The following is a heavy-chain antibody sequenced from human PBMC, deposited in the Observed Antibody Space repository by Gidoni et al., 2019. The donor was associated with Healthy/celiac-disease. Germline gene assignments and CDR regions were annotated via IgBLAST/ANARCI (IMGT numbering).Heavy chain of an antibody. CDR1: NYSISSGYY. J-gene: IGHJ4*02. CDR3: ARGTTVGYYFDY. Sequence: QVQLQESGPGLVKPSETLSLICTVSNYSISSGYYWGWIRRPPGKELEWVGTAYHSGSTYYNPSLKSRLIISVDTSRNQFSLKLSSVTAADTAVYYCARGTTVGYYFDYWGQGTLVTVSS. V-gene: IGHV4-38-2*02. D-gene: IGHD4-17*01. CDR2: AYHSGST.